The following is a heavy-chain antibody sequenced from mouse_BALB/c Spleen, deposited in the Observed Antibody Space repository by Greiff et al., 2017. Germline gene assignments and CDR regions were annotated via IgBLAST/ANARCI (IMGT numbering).Heavy chain of an antibody. Sequence: VQLKQSGGGLVQPGGSLRLSCATSGFTFTDYYMSWVRQPPGKALEWLGFIRNKANGYTTEYSASVKGRFTISRDNSQSILYLQMNTLRAEDSATYYCARERSWYFDVWGAGTTVTVSS. CDR1: GFTFTDYY. CDR2: IRNKANGYTT. V-gene: IGHV7-3*02. J-gene: IGHJ1*01. CDR3: ARERSWYFDV.